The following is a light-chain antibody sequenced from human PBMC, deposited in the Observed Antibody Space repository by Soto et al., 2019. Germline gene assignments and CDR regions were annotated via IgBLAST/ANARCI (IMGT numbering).Light chain of an antibody. J-gene: IGKJ1*01. CDR2: GAS. CDR1: QSVSSSY. CDR3: QQYVTSLTT. Sequence: EIVLTQSPGTLSLSPGERATLSCRASQSVSSSYLAWYQQQPGQAPRLLIYGASSRATGIPDRFSGSGSGTDFTLTISRLEPEDFAVYYCQQYVTSLTTFGQGTKVDIK. V-gene: IGKV3-20*01.